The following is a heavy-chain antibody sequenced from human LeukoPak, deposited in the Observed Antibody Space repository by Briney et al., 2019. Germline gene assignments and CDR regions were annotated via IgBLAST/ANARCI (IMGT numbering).Heavy chain of an antibody. Sequence: PGRSLRLSCAASGFTFSTYVMHWVRQAPGKGLQWVAVILYDGSNKYYADSVKSRFIISRDNSKNTLYLQMNSLTAEDTAVYYCARVVAGSVYNCGMDVWGQGTTVTVSS. J-gene: IGHJ6*02. CDR1: GFTFSTYV. V-gene: IGHV3-30*01. D-gene: IGHD1-20*01. CDR3: ARVVAGSVYNCGMDV. CDR2: ILYDGSNK.